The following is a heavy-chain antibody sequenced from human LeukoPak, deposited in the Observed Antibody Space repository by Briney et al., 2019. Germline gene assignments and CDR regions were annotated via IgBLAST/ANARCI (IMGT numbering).Heavy chain of an antibody. CDR2: INHSGST. V-gene: IGHV4-34*01. J-gene: IGHJ4*02. CDR3: ARAAAGPRRRYFDY. Sequence: KPSETLSLTCAVYGGSFSGYYWSWIRQPPGKGLEWIGEINHSGSTNYNPSLKSRVTISVDTSKNQFSLKLSSVTAADTAVYYCARAAAGPRRRYFDYWGQGTLVTVSS. D-gene: IGHD6-13*01. CDR1: GGSFSGYY.